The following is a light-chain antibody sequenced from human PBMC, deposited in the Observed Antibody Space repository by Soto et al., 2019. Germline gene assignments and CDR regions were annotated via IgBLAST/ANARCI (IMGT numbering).Light chain of an antibody. CDR3: QQYYSYPYT. V-gene: IGKV1-8*01. CDR1: QGISSS. CDR2: AAS. J-gene: IGKJ2*01. Sequence: AIRMTQSPSSFSASTGDRVTLTCRASQGISSSLAWYQQKPGKAPKLLIYAASTLQSAVPSRFSGSGSGTDFTLTISCLQSEDFATYYCQQYYSYPYTFGQGTKLEIK.